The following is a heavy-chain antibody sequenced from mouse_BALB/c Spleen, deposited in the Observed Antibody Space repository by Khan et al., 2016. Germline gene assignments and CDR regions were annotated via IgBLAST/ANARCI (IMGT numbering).Heavy chain of an antibody. D-gene: IGHD1-1*01. V-gene: IGHV5-4*02. J-gene: IGHJ1*01. Sequence: EVELVESGGGLVKPGGSLPLSCSSSGFPFSDFYMYWIRQTPEKRLEWVATISHGGRYTYYPDSLKGRFTISRDNAKNNLYLQMTSLKSEDTAIYYCALAGNTYTYWFFDVWGAGTAVTVSS. CDR1: GFPFSDFY. CDR2: ISHGGRYT. CDR3: ALAGNTYTYWFFDV.